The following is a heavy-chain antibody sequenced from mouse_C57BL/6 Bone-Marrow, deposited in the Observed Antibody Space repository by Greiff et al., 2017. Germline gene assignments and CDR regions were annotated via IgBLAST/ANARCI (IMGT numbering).Heavy chain of an antibody. V-gene: IGHV14-2*01. Sequence: EVQLQQSGAELVKPGASVKLSCTASGFNFKDYYIHWVKQRPEQGLEWIGRIDPEDGETKYAPKFQDKATITADTSSNTAYLHLSSLTSEDTAVYYCTRSLIYYGTNYWGQGTTLTVSS. D-gene: IGHD1-1*01. CDR1: GFNFKDYY. J-gene: IGHJ2*01. CDR3: TRSLIYYGTNY. CDR2: IDPEDGET.